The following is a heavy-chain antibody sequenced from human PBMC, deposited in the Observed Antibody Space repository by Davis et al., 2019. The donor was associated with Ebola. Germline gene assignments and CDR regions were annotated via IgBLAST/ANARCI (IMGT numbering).Heavy chain of an antibody. V-gene: IGHV4-59*12. CDR1: GASITSYY. D-gene: IGHD3-22*01. J-gene: IGHJ4*02. CDR3: ARALHYYDSSGYLGL. Sequence: SEPLSPPCTVPGASITSYYWSWNRQPPAKGLEWIGYIYYSGSTNYNPSLKSRVTISVDTSKNQFSLKLSSVTAADTAVYYCARALHYYDSSGYLGLWGQGTLVTVSS. CDR2: IYYSGST.